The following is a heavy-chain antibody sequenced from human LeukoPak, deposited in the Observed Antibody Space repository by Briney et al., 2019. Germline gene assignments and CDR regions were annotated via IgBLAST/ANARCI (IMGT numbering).Heavy chain of an antibody. Sequence: GGSLRLSCAASGLIFRSYGMHWVRQAPGKGLEWVAFIRYDGSHQYYIDSVKGRFTISRDNSKNTLYLQMNSLRAEDTAVYYCARDGTIFGVVTYFDYWGQGTLVTVSS. CDR3: ARDGTIFGVVTYFDY. CDR2: IRYDGSHQ. V-gene: IGHV3-30*02. CDR1: GLIFRSYG. J-gene: IGHJ4*02. D-gene: IGHD3-3*01.